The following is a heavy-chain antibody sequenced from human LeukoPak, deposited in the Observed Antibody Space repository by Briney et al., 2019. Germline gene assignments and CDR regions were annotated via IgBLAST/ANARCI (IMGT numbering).Heavy chain of an antibody. CDR1: GGTFRSYA. Sequence: SVTVSXKASGGTFRSYAISWVRQAHGQGLEWIGGIIPIFGTANYAQKFQGRVTITADEATSTAYMELSSLRSEDTAVYYCARDRLMVRGVIDYWGQGTLVTVSS. CDR3: ARDRLMVRGVIDY. J-gene: IGHJ4*02. V-gene: IGHV1-69*13. CDR2: IIPIFGTA. D-gene: IGHD3-10*01.